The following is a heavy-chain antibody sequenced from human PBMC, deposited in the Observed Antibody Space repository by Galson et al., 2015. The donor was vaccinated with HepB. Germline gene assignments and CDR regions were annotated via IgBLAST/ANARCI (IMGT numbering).Heavy chain of an antibody. Sequence: SVKASCKASGYTFTSYAMNWVRQAPGQGLEWMGWINTNTGNPTYAQGFTGRFVFSLDTSVSTAYLQISSLKAEDTAVYYCARGDTNSGWYPPDYWGQGTLVTVSS. D-gene: IGHD6-19*01. CDR2: INTNTGNP. CDR3: ARGDTNSGWYPPDY. J-gene: IGHJ4*02. CDR1: GYTFTSYA. V-gene: IGHV7-4-1*02.